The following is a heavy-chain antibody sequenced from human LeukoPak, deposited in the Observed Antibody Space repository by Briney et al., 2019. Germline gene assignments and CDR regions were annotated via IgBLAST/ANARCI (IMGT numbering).Heavy chain of an antibody. D-gene: IGHD1-1*01. CDR3: ARRTRGNGFDY. Sequence: SVKVSCKASGGVFTTYAISWVRQAPGQGLEWMGSIIPFLGTTNYAQKFRGRVTITADEPTRTAYMELTYVRSDDTAVYYCARRTRGNGFDYWGQGTLVTVSS. V-gene: IGHV1-69*11. CDR2: IIPFLGTT. J-gene: IGHJ4*02. CDR1: GGVFTTYA.